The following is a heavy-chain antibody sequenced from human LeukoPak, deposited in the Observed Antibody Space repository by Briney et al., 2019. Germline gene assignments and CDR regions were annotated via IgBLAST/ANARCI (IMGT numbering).Heavy chain of an antibody. CDR3: AKDNAQLSQFDY. D-gene: IGHD2/OR15-2a*01. J-gene: IGHJ4*02. CDR1: GFTFSSYA. CDR2: ISGSGGST. V-gene: IGHV3-23*01. Sequence: GGSLRLSCAASGFTFSSYAMSWVRQAPGKGLEWVSAISGSGGSTYYADSVRGRFTISRDNSKNTLYLKMNSMTAEDTAVYYCAKDNAQLSQFDYWGQGTLVTVSS.